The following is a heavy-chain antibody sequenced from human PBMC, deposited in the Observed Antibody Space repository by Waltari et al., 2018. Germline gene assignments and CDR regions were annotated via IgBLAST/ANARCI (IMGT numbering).Heavy chain of an antibody. J-gene: IGHJ3*02. Sequence: EVQLVESGGGLVQPGGSLRLSCAASGFTFSSYWMSWVRQAPGKGLEWVANIKQDGSEKYYVDSVKGRFTISRDNAKNSLYLQMNSRRAEDTAVYYCASGLVRGFAFDIWGQGTMVTVSS. D-gene: IGHD3-9*01. V-gene: IGHV3-7*01. CDR3: ASGLVRGFAFDI. CDR2: IKQDGSEK. CDR1: GFTFSSYW.